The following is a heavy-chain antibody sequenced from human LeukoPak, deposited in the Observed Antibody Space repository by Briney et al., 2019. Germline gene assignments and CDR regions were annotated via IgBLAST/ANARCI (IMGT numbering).Heavy chain of an antibody. CDR3: ATKTYYYDSSGYFSLPDY. CDR2: FDPEDGET. Sequence: ASVKVSCKVSGYTLTELSMHWVRQAPGKGLEWMGGFDPEDGETIYAQKFQGRVTMTEDTSTDTAYMELSSLRSEDTAVYYCATKTYYYDSSGYFSLPDYWGQGTLVTVPS. D-gene: IGHD3-22*01. CDR1: GYTLTELS. V-gene: IGHV1-24*01. J-gene: IGHJ4*02.